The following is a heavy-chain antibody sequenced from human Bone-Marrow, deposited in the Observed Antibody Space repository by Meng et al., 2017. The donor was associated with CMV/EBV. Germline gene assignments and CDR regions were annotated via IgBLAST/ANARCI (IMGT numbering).Heavy chain of an antibody. V-gene: IGHV3-30-3*01. CDR1: GFTFSSYA. J-gene: IGHJ4*02. CDR2: ISYDGNNK. CDR3: VRGGGSYYGVVDNY. D-gene: IGHD1-26*01. Sequence: SGFTFSSYAMHWVRQAPGKGLEWVAVISYDGNNKYYADSVKGRFTISRDNSKNTLYLQMNSLRAEDTAVYYCVRGGGSYYGVVDNYWGQGTLVTVSS.